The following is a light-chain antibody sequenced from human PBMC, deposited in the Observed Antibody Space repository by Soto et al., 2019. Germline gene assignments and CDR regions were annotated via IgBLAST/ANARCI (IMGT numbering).Light chain of an antibody. J-gene: IGKJ1*01. V-gene: IGKV3-20*01. CDR2: GAS. CDR1: QSVSSNY. Sequence: IVLTQSPGTLSLSPGERATLSCRARQSVSSNYLAWYQQKPGQAPRLLIYGASSRATGIPDRFSGSGSGTDFTLTISRLEPEDFAVYYCQQYGSSPSTFGQGTKVEIK. CDR3: QQYGSSPST.